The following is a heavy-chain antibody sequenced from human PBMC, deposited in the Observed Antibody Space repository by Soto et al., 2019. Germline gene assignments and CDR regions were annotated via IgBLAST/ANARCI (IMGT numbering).Heavy chain of an antibody. V-gene: IGHV2-5*02. CDR1: GFSLSTSGVA. Sequence: QITLKESGPPLVKPTQTLTLTCTFSGFSLSTSGVAVGWIRQPPGKALEWLALIYWDDDKRYSPSMKGRFTITRDTSKNQVVLIMTNMDPEDTATYYCAHRLTATAFDIWGQGTMVTVSS. D-gene: IGHD2-21*02. J-gene: IGHJ3*02. CDR2: IYWDDDK. CDR3: AHRLTATAFDI.